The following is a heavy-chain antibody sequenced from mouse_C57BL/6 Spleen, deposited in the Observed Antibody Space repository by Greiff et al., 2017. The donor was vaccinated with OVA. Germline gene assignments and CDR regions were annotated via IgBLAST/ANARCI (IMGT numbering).Heavy chain of an antibody. CDR2: ISDGGSYT. Sequence: EVQLVESGGGLVKPGGSLKLSCAASGFTFSSYAMSWVRQTPEKRLEWVATISDGGSYTYYPDNVKGRFTISRDNAKNNLYLQMSHLKSEDTAMYYCARDPLYDYDEAWFAYWGQGTLVTVSA. V-gene: IGHV5-4*01. J-gene: IGHJ3*01. CDR3: ARDPLYDYDEAWFAY. D-gene: IGHD2-4*01. CDR1: GFTFSSYA.